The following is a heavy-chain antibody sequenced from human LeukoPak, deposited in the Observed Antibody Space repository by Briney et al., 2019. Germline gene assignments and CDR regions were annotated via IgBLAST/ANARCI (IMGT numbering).Heavy chain of an antibody. CDR3: ARGRRPIDY. Sequence: SETLSLTCTVSGGSISSYYWSWIRQPPGKGLEWIGSIYHSGSTYYNPSLKSRVTISVDTSKNQFSLKLSSVTAADTAVYYCARGRRPIDYWGQGTLVTVSS. CDR1: GGSISSYY. J-gene: IGHJ4*02. CDR2: IYHSGST. V-gene: IGHV4-38-2*02.